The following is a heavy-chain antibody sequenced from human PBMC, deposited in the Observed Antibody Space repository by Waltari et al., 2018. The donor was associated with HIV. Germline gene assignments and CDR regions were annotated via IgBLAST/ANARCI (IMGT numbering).Heavy chain of an antibody. J-gene: IGHJ6*02. Sequence: QVQLQQSGPGLVKPSQTLSLTCAISRGSVSRKSAAWNWLRQSPWRGVAWLGMAYYWSKWYNDHAVLLKSRFTMRLAASTSPLSQQVNAVLPQTTAVYSSAMSLGIRNFSYAMNIWGQGPTVTVCS. CDR1: RGSVSRKSAA. CDR2: AYYWSKWYN. CDR3: AMSLGIRNFSYAMNI. D-gene: IGHD2-2*01. V-gene: IGHV6-1*01.